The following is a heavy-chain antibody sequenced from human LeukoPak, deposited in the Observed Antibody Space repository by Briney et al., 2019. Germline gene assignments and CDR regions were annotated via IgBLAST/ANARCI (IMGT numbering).Heavy chain of an antibody. Sequence: ASETLSLTCTVSGGSISSYYWSWIWQPPGKGLEWIGYIYYSGSTNYNPSLKSRVTISVDTSKNQFSLKLSSVTAADTAVYYCARGSNYLGDYWGQGTLVTVSS. CDR1: GGSISSYY. CDR2: IYYSGST. V-gene: IGHV4-59*01. D-gene: IGHD4-11*01. J-gene: IGHJ4*02. CDR3: ARGSNYLGDY.